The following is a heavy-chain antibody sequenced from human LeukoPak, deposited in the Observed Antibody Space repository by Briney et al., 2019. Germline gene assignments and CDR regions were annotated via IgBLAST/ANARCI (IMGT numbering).Heavy chain of an antibody. D-gene: IGHD2-2*01. Sequence: GASVKVSCKASGYTFTGYYMHWVRQAPGQGLEWMGWINPNSGGTNYAQKFQGRVTMTRDTSISTAYMELSSLRSEDTAVYYCAHTCSSTSCRNWFDPWGQGTLVTVSS. CDR3: AHTCSSTSCRNWFDP. CDR2: INPNSGGT. CDR1: GYTFTGYY. V-gene: IGHV1-2*02. J-gene: IGHJ5*02.